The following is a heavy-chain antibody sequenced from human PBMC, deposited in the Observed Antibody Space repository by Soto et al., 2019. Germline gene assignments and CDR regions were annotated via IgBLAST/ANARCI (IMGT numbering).Heavy chain of an antibody. CDR1: GDSITTSY. CDR3: ARVKSGAAFDY. J-gene: IGHJ4*02. D-gene: IGHD1-26*01. CDR2: IYYSGST. V-gene: IGHV4-59*01. Sequence: QMQLQESGPRLVKPSETLSLTCTVSGDSITTSYWSWIRQSPGKGLEWIGYIYYSGSTNYNPSLNSRVTISVNTSKKHFSLKLTSVTAADTAVYYCARVKSGAAFDYWGQGTLVTVSS.